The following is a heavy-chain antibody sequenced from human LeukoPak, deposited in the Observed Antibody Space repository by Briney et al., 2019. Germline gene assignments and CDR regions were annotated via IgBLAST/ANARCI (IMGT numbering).Heavy chain of an antibody. Sequence: GGSLRLSCAASGFTFNSYWMHWVRQAPGKGLVWVSRINNDGSSTRYADSVKGRFTISRDNAKNTLYLQMNSLRAEDTAVYYCARAYYGDYDYDYWGQGTLVTVSS. V-gene: IGHV3-74*01. CDR1: GFTFNSYW. J-gene: IGHJ4*02. D-gene: IGHD4-17*01. CDR3: ARAYYGDYDYDY. CDR2: INNDGSST.